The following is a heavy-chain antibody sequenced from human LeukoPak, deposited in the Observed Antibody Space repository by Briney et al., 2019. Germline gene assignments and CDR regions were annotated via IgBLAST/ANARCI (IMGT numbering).Heavy chain of an antibody. CDR1: GGSISSGSYY. Sequence: PSETLSLTCTVSGGSISSGSYYWSWIRQPAGKGLEWIGRIYTSGSTNYNPSLKSRVTISVDTSKNQFSLKLSSVTAADTAVYYCAREDCSSTSCGYYYYYMDVWGKGTTVTVSS. CDR2: IYTSGST. V-gene: IGHV4-61*02. D-gene: IGHD2-2*01. CDR3: AREDCSSTSCGYYYYYMDV. J-gene: IGHJ6*03.